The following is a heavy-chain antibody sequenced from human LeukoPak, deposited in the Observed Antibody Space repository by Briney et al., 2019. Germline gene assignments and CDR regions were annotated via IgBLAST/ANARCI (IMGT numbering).Heavy chain of an antibody. Sequence: PSETLSLTCTVSGGSISSSSYYWGWIRQPPGKGLEWIGIIYYSGSTYYNPSLKGRLTISVDTSKNQFSLKLSSVTATDTAVYYCARRGYCSSTSCHEYWFDPWGQGTLVTASS. CDR2: IYYSGST. J-gene: IGHJ5*02. CDR3: ARRGYCSSTSCHEYWFDP. CDR1: GGSISSSSYY. V-gene: IGHV4-39*01. D-gene: IGHD2-2*01.